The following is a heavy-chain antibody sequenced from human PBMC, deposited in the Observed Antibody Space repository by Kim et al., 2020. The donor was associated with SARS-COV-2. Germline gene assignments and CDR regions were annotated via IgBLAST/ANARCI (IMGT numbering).Heavy chain of an antibody. V-gene: IGHV3-23*01. CDR3: AKDVGEGRIYFDH. CDR1: GFTFNNYA. Sequence: GGSLRLSCAASGFTFNNYAMTWVRQAPGKELEWVSSISGSGGTTYAADSVKGRFIISRDNSRNTLSLQMNNLRFDDTAIYYCAKDVGEGRIYFDHWGLGT. J-gene: IGHJ4*02. CDR2: ISGSGGTT. D-gene: IGHD3-10*01.